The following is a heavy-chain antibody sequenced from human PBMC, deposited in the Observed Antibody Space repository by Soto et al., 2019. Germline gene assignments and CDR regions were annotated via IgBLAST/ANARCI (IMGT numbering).Heavy chain of an antibody. CDR3: ARVRRSSGYYYGY. CDR2: INPSGGST. Sequence: SLKVSVKSSGYTFTIYYMHWLRQSPGQGLEWMGIINPSGGSTSYAQKFQGRVTMTRDTSTSTVYMELSSLRSEDTAVYYCARVRRSSGYYYGYWGQGTPVTVSS. D-gene: IGHD3-22*01. V-gene: IGHV1-46*01. J-gene: IGHJ4*02. CDR1: GYTFTIYY.